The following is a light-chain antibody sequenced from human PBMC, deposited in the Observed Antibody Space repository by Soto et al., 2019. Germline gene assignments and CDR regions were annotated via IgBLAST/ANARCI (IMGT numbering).Light chain of an antibody. Sequence: EIVLTQSPATLSVSPGERATLSCRASQSVSSSLAGYQQNPAQAPRLVIYDASTRATGIPARCSGSGSGTEFTLTIRRLQSEDFVVYYQQHYNKLPLTFGGGAKVEIK. V-gene: IGKV3-15*01. CDR3: QHYNKLPLT. CDR1: QSVSSS. CDR2: DAS. J-gene: IGKJ4*02.